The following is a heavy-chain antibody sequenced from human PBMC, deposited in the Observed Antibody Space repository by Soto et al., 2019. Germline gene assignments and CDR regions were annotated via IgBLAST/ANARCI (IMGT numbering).Heavy chain of an antibody. V-gene: IGHV4-39*01. Sequence: QLQVQESGPGLLKPSETLSLTCTVSGGSISSSTNYWGWIRQPPGKGLEWIGSINHSGSTFYNPSLKSRATMPVDTSMNQLSLNLRSVTAADTAVYYCARQRAWYGEWAFDVWGQGTLVTVSS. CDR1: GGSISSSTNY. CDR2: INHSGST. J-gene: IGHJ3*01. CDR3: ARQRAWYGEWAFDV. D-gene: IGHD3-10*01.